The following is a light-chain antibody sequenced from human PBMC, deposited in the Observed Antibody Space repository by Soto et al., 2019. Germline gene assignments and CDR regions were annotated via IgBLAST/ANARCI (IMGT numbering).Light chain of an antibody. V-gene: IGKV3-15*01. Sequence: EIVMTQSPATLSVSPGERATLSCRASQSVSSNLAWYQQKPGQAPRLLIYGASTRATGIPARFSGSGSGTEFTLTIRSLQSEDFATYYCQQANSFTRTFGQGTKVDIK. CDR2: GAS. J-gene: IGKJ1*01. CDR1: QSVSSN. CDR3: QQANSFTRT.